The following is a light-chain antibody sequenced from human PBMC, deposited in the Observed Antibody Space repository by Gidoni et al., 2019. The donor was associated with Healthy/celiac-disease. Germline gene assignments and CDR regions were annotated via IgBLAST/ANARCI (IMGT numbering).Light chain of an antibody. CDR3: QQRANWPPGYT. J-gene: IGKJ2*01. CDR2: GAS. CDR1: QSVSSY. V-gene: IGKV3-11*01. Sequence: IVLTQSPATLSLSPGERATLSCRASQSVSSYLAWYQQKPGQAPRLLIYGASNRATGIPARFSGSGSGTDFTLTISTLEPEDFAVYYCQQRANWPPGYTFGQXTKLEIK.